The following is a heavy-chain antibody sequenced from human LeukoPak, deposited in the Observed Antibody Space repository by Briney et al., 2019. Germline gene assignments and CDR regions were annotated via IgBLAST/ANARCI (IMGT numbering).Heavy chain of an antibody. J-gene: IGHJ5*02. D-gene: IGHD1-20*01. CDR2: INYSGST. CDR3: ATCSSITCQSARWFDP. CDR1: GGSFSGYY. Sequence: PSETLSLTCAVYGGSFSGYYWSWIRQPPGKGLEWIGEINYSGSTKYNPSLKSRVTISLDTSKNQFSLNLSSVTAADTAVYYCATCSSITCQSARWFDPWGQETLVTVSS. V-gene: IGHV4-34*01.